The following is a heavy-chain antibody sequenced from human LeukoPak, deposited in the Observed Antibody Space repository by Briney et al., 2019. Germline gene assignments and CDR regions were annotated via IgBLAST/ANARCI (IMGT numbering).Heavy chain of an antibody. CDR3: TRADDSSGYWIDY. J-gene: IGHJ4*02. V-gene: IGHV3-49*04. CDR2: IRSKAYGGTT. D-gene: IGHD3-22*01. CDR1: GFTVSGNY. Sequence: GGSLRLSCAASGFTVSGNYMSWVRQAPGKGLEWVGFIRSKAYGGTTEYAASVKGRFTISRDDSKSIAYLQMNSLKTEDTAVYYCTRADDSSGYWIDYWGQGTLVTVSS.